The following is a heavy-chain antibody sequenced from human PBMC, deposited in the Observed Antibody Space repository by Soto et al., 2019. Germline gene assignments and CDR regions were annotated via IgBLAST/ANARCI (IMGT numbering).Heavy chain of an antibody. J-gene: IGHJ6*02. D-gene: IGHD3-10*01. V-gene: IGHV3-23*01. CDR2: ISGSGGST. Sequence: PGGSLRLSCAASGFTFSSYAMSWVRQAPGKGLEWVSAISGSGGSTYYADSVKGRFTISRDNSKNTLYLQMNSLRAEDTAVYYCAKFESQGELYYGMDVWGQGTTVTVSS. CDR1: GFTFSSYA. CDR3: AKFESQGELYYGMDV.